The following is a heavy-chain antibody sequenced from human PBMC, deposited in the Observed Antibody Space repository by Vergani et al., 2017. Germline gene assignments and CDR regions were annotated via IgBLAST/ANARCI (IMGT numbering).Heavy chain of an antibody. V-gene: IGHV4-31*01. CDR1: GGPISSGGYY. CDR2: IYYCGST. J-gene: IGHJ5*02. CDR3: AGALLNSPRWFDP. D-gene: IGHD3-10*01. Sequence: QVQLQESGPGLVKPSQTLSPTCTVLGGPISSGGYYWSWIRQHPGKGLEWIGYIYYCGSTYYNPALKSLVTISVDTSKNQFSLKLSSVTAADPAVYYCAGALLNSPRWFDPWGQGTLVTVSS.